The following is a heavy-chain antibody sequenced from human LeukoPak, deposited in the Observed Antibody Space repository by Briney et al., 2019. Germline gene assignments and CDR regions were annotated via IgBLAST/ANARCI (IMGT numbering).Heavy chain of an antibody. CDR1: GGSISGYY. V-gene: IGHV4-59*01. D-gene: IGHD6-6*01. CDR2: MDYSGST. J-gene: IGHJ4*02. CDR3: ARARYSSSSRFDH. Sequence: SETLSLTCAVYGGSISGYYWSWIRQPPGKGLEWIGYMDYSGSTNYNPSLKSRVTISVDTSKNQFSLNVTSVTAADTAVYYCARARYSSSSRFDHWGQGTLVTVSS.